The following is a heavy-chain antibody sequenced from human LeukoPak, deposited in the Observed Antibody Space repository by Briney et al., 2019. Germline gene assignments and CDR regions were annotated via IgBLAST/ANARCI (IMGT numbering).Heavy chain of an antibody. Sequence: SETLSLTCTVSGGSISSSSYYWGWIRQPPGKGLEWIGSIYYSGSTYYNPSLKSRVTISVDTSKNQFSLKLSSVTAADTAVYYCASLPSIAPADDNYWYFDLWGRGTLVTVSS. J-gene: IGHJ2*01. D-gene: IGHD6-13*01. CDR1: GGSISSSSYY. CDR2: IYYSGST. V-gene: IGHV4-39*01. CDR3: ASLPSIAPADDNYWYFDL.